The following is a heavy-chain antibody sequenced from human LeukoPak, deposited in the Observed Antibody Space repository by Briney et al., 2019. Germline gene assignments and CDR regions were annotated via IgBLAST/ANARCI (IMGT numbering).Heavy chain of an antibody. Sequence: PGGSLRLSCAASGFTFSSYAMSWVRQAPGKGLEWVANIKQYGSEKYYVDSVKGRFTISRDNAKNSLYLQMNSLRAEDTAVYYCARDWIALGATRLDYFDYWGQGTLVTVSS. J-gene: IGHJ4*02. D-gene: IGHD1-26*01. CDR1: GFTFSSYA. CDR3: ARDWIALGATRLDYFDY. V-gene: IGHV3-7*01. CDR2: IKQYGSEK.